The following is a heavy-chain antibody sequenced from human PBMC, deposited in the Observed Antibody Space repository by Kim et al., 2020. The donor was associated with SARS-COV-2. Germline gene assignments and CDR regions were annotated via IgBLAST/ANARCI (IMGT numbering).Heavy chain of an antibody. CDR3: ARGFGAAAGTVGGSNWFDP. CDR2: INHSGST. J-gene: IGHJ5*02. Sequence: SETLSLTCAVYGGSFSGYYWSWIRQPPGKGLEWIGEINHSGSTNYNPSLKSRVTISVDTSKNQFSLKLSSVTAADTAVYYCARGFGAAAGTVGGSNWFDPWGQGTLVTVSS. D-gene: IGHD6-13*01. CDR1: GGSFSGYY. V-gene: IGHV4-34*01.